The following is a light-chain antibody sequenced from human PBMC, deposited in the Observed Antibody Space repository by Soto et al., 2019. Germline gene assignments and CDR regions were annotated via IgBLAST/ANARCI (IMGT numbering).Light chain of an antibody. Sequence: QAVVTQPPSVSGAPGQSVAISCTGNSSNIGAGYDVHWYQQLPGTAPKLLICGDSNRPSGVPDRFSGSKSGTSASLAITGLQAEDEADYYCQSYDSSLSGYVFGTGTQLTVL. CDR2: GDS. CDR3: QSYDSSLSGYV. CDR1: SSNIGAGYD. J-gene: IGLJ1*01. V-gene: IGLV1-40*01.